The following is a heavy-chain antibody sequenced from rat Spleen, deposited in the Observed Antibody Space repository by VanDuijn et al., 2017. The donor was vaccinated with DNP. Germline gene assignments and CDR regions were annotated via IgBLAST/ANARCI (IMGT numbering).Heavy chain of an antibody. CDR1: GFTFNNYW. V-gene: IGHV5-31*01. D-gene: IGHD1-10*01. Sequence: EVQLVESGGGLVQPGRSLKLSCVVSGFTFNNYWMTWIRQVPGKGLEWIASITSGTGTTSYADAVKGRFMISRDDTKSTLYLQMNSLRSEDMATYYCARLYNNYYFDYWGQGVMVTVSS. CDR2: ITSGTGTT. J-gene: IGHJ2*01. CDR3: ARLYNNYYFDY.